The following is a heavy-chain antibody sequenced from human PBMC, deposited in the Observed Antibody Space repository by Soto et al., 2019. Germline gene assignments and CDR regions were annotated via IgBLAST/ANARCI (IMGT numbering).Heavy chain of an antibody. D-gene: IGHD6-6*01. CDR1: GGTFSSYA. CDR2: SIPIFGTA. V-gene: IGHV1-69*13. J-gene: IGHJ4*02. CDR3: ASRLTIAARTDY. Sequence: SVKVSCKASGGTFSSYAISWVRQAPGQGLEWMGGSIPIFGTANYAQKFQGRVTITADESTSTAYMELSSLRSEDTAVYYCASRLTIAARTDYWGQGTLVTVSS.